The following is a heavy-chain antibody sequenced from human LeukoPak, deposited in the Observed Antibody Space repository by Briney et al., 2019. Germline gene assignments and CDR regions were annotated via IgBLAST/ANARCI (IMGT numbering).Heavy chain of an antibody. D-gene: IGHD3-22*01. CDR1: GFTFSSYA. J-gene: IGHJ4*02. CDR3: AKDYYDSSGYWDY. Sequence: GGSLRLSCAASGFTFSSYAMSWVRQAPGQGLEWVSAIRGSGGSTYYADSVKGRFTISRDNSKNTLYLQMNSLRAEDTAVYYCAKDYYDSSGYWDYWGQGTLVTVSS. CDR2: IRGSGGST. V-gene: IGHV3-23*01.